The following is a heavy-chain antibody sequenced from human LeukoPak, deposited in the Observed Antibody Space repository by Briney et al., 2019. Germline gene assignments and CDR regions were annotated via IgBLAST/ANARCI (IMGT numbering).Heavy chain of an antibody. D-gene: IGHD1-1*01. V-gene: IGHV1-69*04. CDR3: AREVGQLERRGMSPLGY. CDR1: GGTFSSYA. J-gene: IGHJ4*02. Sequence: SVKVSCKASGGTFSSYAISWVRQAPGQGLEWMGRIIPILGIANYAQKFQGRVTITADKSTSTAYMELSSLRSEDTAVYYCAREVGQLERRGMSPLGYWGQGTLVAVSS. CDR2: IIPILGIA.